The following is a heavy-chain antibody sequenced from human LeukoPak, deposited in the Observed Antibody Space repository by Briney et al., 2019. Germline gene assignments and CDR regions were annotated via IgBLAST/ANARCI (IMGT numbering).Heavy chain of an antibody. V-gene: IGHV4-4*07. CDR3: ARGPGMVRGVIIAFVLDY. CDR1: GGSISSYY. J-gene: IGHJ4*02. Sequence: SETLSLTCSVSGGSISSYYWSWIRQPAGKGLEWIGRMHTSGSTNYNPSLKSRVTISVDTSKNQFSLKLSSVTAADTAVYYCARGPGMVRGVIIAFVLDYWGQGTLVTVSS. CDR2: MHTSGST. D-gene: IGHD3-10*01.